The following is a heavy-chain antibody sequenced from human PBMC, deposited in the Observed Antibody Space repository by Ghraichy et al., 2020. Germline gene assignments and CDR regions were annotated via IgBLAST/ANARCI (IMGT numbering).Heavy chain of an antibody. CDR2: ISWNSGSI. V-gene: IGHV3-9*01. J-gene: IGHJ6*02. CDR3: ANSYGGSGSYGMDV. CDR1: GFTFDDYA. D-gene: IGHD3-10*01. Sequence: SLNISCAASGFTFDDYAMHWVRQAPGKGLEWVSGISWNSGSIGYADSVKGRFTISRDNAKNSLYLQMNSLRAEDTALYYCANSYGGSGSYGMDVWGQGTTVTVSS.